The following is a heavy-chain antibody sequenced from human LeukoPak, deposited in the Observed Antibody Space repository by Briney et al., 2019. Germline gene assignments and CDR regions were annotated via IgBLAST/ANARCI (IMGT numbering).Heavy chain of an antibody. CDR1: XFTXXXXW. V-gene: IGHV3-7*01. D-gene: IGHD4-17*01. CDR3: ASHGVFTFDY. J-gene: IGHJ4*02. CDR2: IKQDGSEK. Sequence: AXXFTXXXXWMSXVRXAPXXXXEWVANIKQDGSEKYYVDSVKGRFTISRDNAKNSLYLQMNSLRAEDTAVYYCASHGVFTFDYWGQGTLVTVSS.